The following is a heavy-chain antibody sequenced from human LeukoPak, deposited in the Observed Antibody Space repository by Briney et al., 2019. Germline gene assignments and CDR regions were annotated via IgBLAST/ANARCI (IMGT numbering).Heavy chain of an antibody. D-gene: IGHD3-22*01. CDR2: INLKSGGT. V-gene: IGHV1-2*06. J-gene: IGHJ4*02. CDR3: ARVRDYYDSSGYYLDY. Sequence: ASVKVSCKASGYTFTGYYMYWVRQAPGQGLEYMGRINLKSGGTKYAQNFQGRVTMTTDTSTSTAYMELRSLRSDDTAVYYCARVRDYYDSSGYYLDYWGQGTLVTVSS. CDR1: GYTFTGYY.